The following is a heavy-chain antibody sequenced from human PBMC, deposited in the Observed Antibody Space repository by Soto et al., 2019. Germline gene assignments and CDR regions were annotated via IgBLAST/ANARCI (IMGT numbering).Heavy chain of an antibody. Sequence: SETLSLTCTVSGGSIISGGYYWVCIRQHPGKGLEWIGYIYYSGSTYYNPSLKSRVTISVDTSKNQFSLKLSSVTAADTAVYYCARSEGGLRWKTWGQGTMVTVSS. CDR2: IYYSGST. D-gene: IGHD4-17*01. J-gene: IGHJ3*01. CDR3: ARSEGGLRWKT. CDR1: GGSIISGGYY. V-gene: IGHV4-31*03.